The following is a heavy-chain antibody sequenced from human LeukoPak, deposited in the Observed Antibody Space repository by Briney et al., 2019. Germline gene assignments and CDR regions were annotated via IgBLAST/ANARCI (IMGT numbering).Heavy chain of an antibody. CDR2: ISESSSHI. CDR1: GLIFSGYS. V-gene: IGHV3-21*01. J-gene: IGHJ4*02. CDR3: AKGVVPAAFDY. Sequence: PGGSLRLSCAASGLIFSGYSMNWVRQAPGKGLEWVSSISESSSHISYADSVKGRFTISRDNAKNSLYVQLNSLRADDTAVYYCAKGVVPAAFDYWGQGTLVTVSS. D-gene: IGHD2-2*01.